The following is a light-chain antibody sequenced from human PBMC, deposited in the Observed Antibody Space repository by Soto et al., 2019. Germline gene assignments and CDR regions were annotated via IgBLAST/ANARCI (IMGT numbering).Light chain of an antibody. J-gene: IGLJ3*02. Sequence: QSVLTQPASASGTPGQRVTISCSGSSSNIGSNYLYWYQQLPGTAPQLLIYRNNQRPSGVPDRFFGSKSGTSASLAITGLRSEDEADYYCAAWDDNLSGWVFGGGTKLTV. V-gene: IGLV1-47*01. CDR2: RNN. CDR1: SSNIGSNY. CDR3: AAWDDNLSGWV.